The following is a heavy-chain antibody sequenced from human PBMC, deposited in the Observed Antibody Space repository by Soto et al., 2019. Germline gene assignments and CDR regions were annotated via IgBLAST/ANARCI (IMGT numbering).Heavy chain of an antibody. D-gene: IGHD1-1*01. CDR2: INYMGGT. Sequence: PSATLSVTCTVSGGFISSSYWSWIRQPPGKGLQWVGYINYMGGTSYNPSLKSRLTLSIDTSRNQFSLKLSSVTAADTAVYYCARAYNRHLDYWGQGTLVTVS. J-gene: IGHJ4*02. V-gene: IGHV4-59*12. CDR3: ARAYNRHLDY. CDR1: GGFISSSY.